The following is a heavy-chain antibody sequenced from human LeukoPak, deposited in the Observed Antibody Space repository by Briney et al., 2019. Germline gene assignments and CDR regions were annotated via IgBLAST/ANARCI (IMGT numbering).Heavy chain of an antibody. V-gene: IGHV3-73*01. J-gene: IGHJ2*01. CDR2: IRSKANSYAT. D-gene: IGHD1-1*01. Sequence: GGSLRLSCAASGFTFSGSAMHWVRQASGKGLEWVGRIRSKANSYATAYAASVKGRFTISRDDSKNTAYLQMNSLKTEDTAVYYCAKERGPSSGRYFDLWGRGTLVTVSS. CDR3: AKERGPSSGRYFDL. CDR1: GFTFSGSA.